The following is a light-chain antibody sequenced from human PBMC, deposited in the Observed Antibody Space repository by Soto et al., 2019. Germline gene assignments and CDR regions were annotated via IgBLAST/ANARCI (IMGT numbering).Light chain of an antibody. V-gene: IGLV2-8*01. CDR1: SSDVGGYNY. Sequence: QSALTQPPSASGSPGQSVTISCTGTSSDVGGYNYVSWYQQHPGEAPKLMIYEVSKRPSGVPDRFSGSKSGNTASLTVSGLQAEDEADYYCSSYAGSNNLVFGGGTKQTVL. CDR3: SSYAGSNNLV. J-gene: IGLJ3*02. CDR2: EVS.